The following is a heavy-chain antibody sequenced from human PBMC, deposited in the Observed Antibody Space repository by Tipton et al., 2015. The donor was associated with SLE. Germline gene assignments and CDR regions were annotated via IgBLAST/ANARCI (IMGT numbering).Heavy chain of an antibody. Sequence: TLSLTCTVSGGSISSGSYYWSWIRQPPGKGLEWIGYIYYSGSTNYNPSLKSRVTISVDTSKNQFSLKLSSVTAADTAVYYCARDGGGIAAAGFDYWGQGTLVPVSS. CDR1: GGSISSGSYY. CDR2: IYYSGST. CDR3: ARDGGGIAAAGFDY. D-gene: IGHD6-13*01. V-gene: IGHV4-61*01. J-gene: IGHJ4*02.